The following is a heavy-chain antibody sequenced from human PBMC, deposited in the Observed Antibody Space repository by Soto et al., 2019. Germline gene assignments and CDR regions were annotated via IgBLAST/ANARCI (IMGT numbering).Heavy chain of an antibody. CDR1: GGTFSSYT. Sequence: QVQLVHSGAEVKKPGSSVKVSCKASGGTFSSYTISWVRQAPGQGLEWMGRIIPILGIANYAQKFQGRVTITADKSTSTAYMELSSLRSEDTAVYYCARHNLDYYYYMDVWGKGTTVTVSS. CDR3: ARHNLDYYYYMDV. V-gene: IGHV1-69*02. CDR2: IIPILGIA. D-gene: IGHD2-21*01. J-gene: IGHJ6*03.